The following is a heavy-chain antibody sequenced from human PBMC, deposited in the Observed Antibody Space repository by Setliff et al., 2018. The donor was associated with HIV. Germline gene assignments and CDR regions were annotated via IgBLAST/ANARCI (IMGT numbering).Heavy chain of an antibody. V-gene: IGHV3-15*01. D-gene: IGHD3-3*01. Sequence: GGSLRLSCAASGFTFNNAWMSWVRQVPGKGLEWVGRIKSKIDGGTTEYAAPVNGRFTISRDESRNTLFLHMIDLKTEDTGVYYCARVQYYSFWSGYFDIDGMDVWGQGTTVTVSS. J-gene: IGHJ6*02. CDR3: ARVQYYSFWSGYFDIDGMDV. CDR1: GFTFNNAW. CDR2: IKSKIDGGTT.